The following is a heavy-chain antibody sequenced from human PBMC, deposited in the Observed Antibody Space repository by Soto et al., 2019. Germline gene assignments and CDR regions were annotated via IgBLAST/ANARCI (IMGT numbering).Heavy chain of an antibody. CDR2: IYYTERT. CDR1: GGSISSGDYY. Sequence: PSETLSLTCAVSGGSISSGDYYWSWVRQTPGTGLEWIGHIYYTERTYYNPSLKSRVNISVDTSKNQFSFNLRSEDTAVYYCTRERRGIAVAGSSFDYWGQGTLVTVSS. CDR3: TRERRGIAVAGSSFDY. V-gene: IGHV4-30-4*02. J-gene: IGHJ4*02. D-gene: IGHD6-19*01.